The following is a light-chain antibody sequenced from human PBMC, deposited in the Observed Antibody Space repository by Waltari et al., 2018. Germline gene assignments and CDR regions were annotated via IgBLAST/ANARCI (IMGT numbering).Light chain of an antibody. V-gene: IGKV3-20*01. Sequence: EVVLTQSPDTLSLSPGESATLSCSASQSVGRYLVWYQQKPGQAPRLLIYGASSRAAGIPDRFSGSGSGTDFSLTISRLEPEDFAVYYCQNHERLPAVFGQGTKVEIK. CDR2: GAS. J-gene: IGKJ1*01. CDR3: QNHERLPAV. CDR1: QSVGRY.